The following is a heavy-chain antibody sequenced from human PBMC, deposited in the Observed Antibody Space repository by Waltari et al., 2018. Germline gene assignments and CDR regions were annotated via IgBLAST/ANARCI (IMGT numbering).Heavy chain of an antibody. CDR1: GSSFSSYW. Sequence: EVQLVESGGGLVQPGGSLRLSCAASGSSFSSYWMTWFRQAPGTGLEWVATIKPDGSGKFYVDSVKGRFSISRDNAKNSLYLQMNSLRAEDTAIFYCARMGAGRAPDYWGQGTLVTDSS. J-gene: IGHJ4*02. D-gene: IGHD3-16*01. CDR3: ARMGAGRAPDY. V-gene: IGHV3-7*03. CDR2: IKPDGSGK.